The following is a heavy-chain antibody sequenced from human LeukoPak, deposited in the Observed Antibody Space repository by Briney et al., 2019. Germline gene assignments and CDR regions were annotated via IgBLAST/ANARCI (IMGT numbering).Heavy chain of an antibody. D-gene: IGHD3-22*01. J-gene: IGHJ4*02. CDR1: GFTFSSYA. V-gene: IGHV3-23*01. Sequence: GGSLRLSCAASGFTFSSYAMSWVRQAPGKGLEWVSAISGSGGSTYYADSVKDRFTISRDNSKNTLYLQMNSLRAEDTAVYYCAKGTMIDYYFDYWGQGTLVTVSS. CDR2: ISGSGGST. CDR3: AKGTMIDYYFDY.